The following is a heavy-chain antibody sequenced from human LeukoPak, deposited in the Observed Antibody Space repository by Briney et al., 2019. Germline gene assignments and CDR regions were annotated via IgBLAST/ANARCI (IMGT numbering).Heavy chain of an antibody. J-gene: IGHJ4*02. CDR1: SGSISSYY. D-gene: IGHD6-13*01. Sequence: SETLSLTCTVSSGSISSYYWSWIRQPAGKGLEWIGRIYTSGGTDYNPSLKSRVTMSVDTSKNQFSLKLSSVTAADTAVYYCASYSSSTWYGLDYWGQGTLVTVSS. V-gene: IGHV4-4*07. CDR2: IYTSGGT. CDR3: ASYSSSTWYGLDY.